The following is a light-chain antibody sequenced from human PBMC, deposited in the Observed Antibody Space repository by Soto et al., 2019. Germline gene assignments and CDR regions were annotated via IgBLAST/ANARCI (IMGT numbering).Light chain of an antibody. CDR3: MQGTHWPPWT. Sequence: DVVMTQSALSLPVTLGQLASISCRSSQSLLKSDGNTYLMWFQQRPGQSPRRLIYKVSKRVSGDPDRFSGRGSGTEFTLEISSVEAEDAGLYFCMQGTHWPPWTFGQGTKVEIK. V-gene: IGKV2-30*01. CDR2: KVS. CDR1: QSLLKSDGNTY. J-gene: IGKJ1*01.